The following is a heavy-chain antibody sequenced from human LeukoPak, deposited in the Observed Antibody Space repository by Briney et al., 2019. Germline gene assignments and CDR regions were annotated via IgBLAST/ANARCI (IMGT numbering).Heavy chain of an antibody. CDR2: ISPTGSTT. D-gene: IGHD6-6*01. J-gene: IGHJ4*02. CDR1: GFSFSGHW. Sequence: GGSLRLSCTASGFSFSGHWMHWARQLPGKGLVWVSRISPTGSTTSYADSVKGRFTVSRDDVKNTLYLQVNNLRAEDTAVYYCARGPNSNWSGLDFWGQGTLLTVSS. V-gene: IGHV3-74*01. CDR3: ARGPNSNWSGLDF.